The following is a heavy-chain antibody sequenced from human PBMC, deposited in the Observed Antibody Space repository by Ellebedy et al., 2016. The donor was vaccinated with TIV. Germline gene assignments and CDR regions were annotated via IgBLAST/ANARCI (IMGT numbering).Heavy chain of an antibody. CDR3: ARHPRDAYNFWDH. J-gene: IGHJ4*02. Sequence: MPSETLSLTCSVSSGSISGYYWSWIRQSPGKGLEWIGYIYYSGITNYNPSLKSRVSMSVDTSKNQFSLKLTSVTAADTAVYYCARHPRDAYNFWDHWGQGTLVTVSS. V-gene: IGHV4-59*08. CDR1: SGSISGYY. CDR2: IYYSGIT. D-gene: IGHD5-24*01.